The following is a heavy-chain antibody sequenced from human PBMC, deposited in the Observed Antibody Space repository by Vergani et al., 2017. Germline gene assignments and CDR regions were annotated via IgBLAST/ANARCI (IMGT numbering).Heavy chain of an antibody. J-gene: IGHJ6*03. V-gene: IGHV3-9*01. CDR3: LKDIVSNYRSYYMDA. D-gene: IGHD5/OR15-5a*01. Sequence: EVQLVESGGGVVQPGRSLRLSCAASGFPFDDYVMHWVRKAPGKGLVWVGSISWNSGSIAYAESVQGRFTISRDNAKNSLYLHMNSLRAEDTALYYCLKDIVSNYRSYYMDAWGKGTAVTVS. CDR1: GFPFDDYV. CDR2: ISWNSGSI.